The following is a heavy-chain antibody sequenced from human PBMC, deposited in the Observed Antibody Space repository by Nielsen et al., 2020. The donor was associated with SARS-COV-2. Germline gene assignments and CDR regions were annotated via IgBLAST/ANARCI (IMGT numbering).Heavy chain of an antibody. Sequence: GGSLRLSCAASGFTFSSYSMNWVRQAPGKGLEWVSYISGSSSTIYYADSVKGRFTISRDNAKNSLYLQMNSLRAEDTAVYYCARDSGAARLDYYGMDVWGQGTTVTVSS. J-gene: IGHJ6*02. CDR3: ARDSGAARLDYYGMDV. D-gene: IGHD6-6*01. V-gene: IGHV3-48*01. CDR1: GFTFSSYS. CDR2: ISGSSSTI.